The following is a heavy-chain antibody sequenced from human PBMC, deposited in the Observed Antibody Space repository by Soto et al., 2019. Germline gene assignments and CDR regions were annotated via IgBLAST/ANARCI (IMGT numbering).Heavy chain of an antibody. V-gene: IGHV4-31*11. CDR1: CGSTSRGGYY. Sequence: SETLSVTCAVSCGSTSRGGYYWSWIRQHPGKGLEWIGYIYYSGSTYYNPSLKSRVTISVDTSKNQFSLKLSSVTAADTAVYYCAREVPYGDYVGWFDPWGQGTLVTVSS. CDR2: IYYSGST. J-gene: IGHJ5*02. CDR3: AREVPYGDYVGWFDP. D-gene: IGHD4-17*01.